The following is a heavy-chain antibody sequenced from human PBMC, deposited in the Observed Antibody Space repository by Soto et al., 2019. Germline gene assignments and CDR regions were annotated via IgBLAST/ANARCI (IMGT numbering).Heavy chain of an antibody. D-gene: IGHD4-17*01. Sequence: GGSVRLSCAASGFTFNSYAMSWVRQAPGKGLEWVSAISGSGGSTYYADFAKGRFTISRDNSKNTLYLQMNSLRADDTAVYYCAKVDARNTVTTLHYWGQGTLVTVSS. J-gene: IGHJ4*02. CDR1: GFTFNSYA. CDR3: AKVDARNTVTTLHY. CDR2: ISGSGGST. V-gene: IGHV3-23*01.